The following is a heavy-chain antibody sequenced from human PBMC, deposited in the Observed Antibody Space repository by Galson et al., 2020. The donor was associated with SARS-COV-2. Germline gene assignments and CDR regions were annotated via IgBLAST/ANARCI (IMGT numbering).Heavy chain of an antibody. D-gene: IGHD3-9*01. V-gene: IGHV1-18*01. CDR2: ISAYNGNT. Sequence: ASVKVSCKASGYTFTSYGISWVRQAPGQGLEWMGWISAYNGNTNYAQKLQGRVTMTTDTSTSTAYMELRSLRSDDTAVYYCARDVTYYDILTGFSGFEYWGQGTLVTVSS. CDR3: ARDVTYYDILTGFSGFEY. J-gene: IGHJ4*02. CDR1: GYTFTSYG.